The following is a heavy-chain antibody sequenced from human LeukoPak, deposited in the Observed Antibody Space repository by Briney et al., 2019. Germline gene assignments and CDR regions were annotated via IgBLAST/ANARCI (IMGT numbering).Heavy chain of an antibody. Sequence: GGSLRLSCAASGFTLSNHWMTWVRQVPGRGPEWVANVNRDGSETYYLDSVKGRFTISKDNAKNSLYLQMNSLRAEDTALYHRARNNGMDVWGQGPTVIVSS. CDR2: VNRDGSET. CDR1: GFTLSNHW. V-gene: IGHV3-7*03. CDR3: ARNNGMDV. J-gene: IGHJ6*02.